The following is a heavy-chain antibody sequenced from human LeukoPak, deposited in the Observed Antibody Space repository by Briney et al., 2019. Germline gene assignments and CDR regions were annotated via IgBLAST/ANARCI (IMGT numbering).Heavy chain of an antibody. V-gene: IGHV4-34*01. CDR2: INHSGST. D-gene: IGHD5-18*01. CDR3: GRSGRYSYGH. CDR1: GGSFSGYY. Sequence: SETLSLTCAVYGGSFSGYYWSWIRQPPGRGLEWIGEINHSGSTNYNPSLKSRVTISVDTSKNQFSLKLSSVTAADTAVYYCGRSGRYSYGHWGQGTLVTVSS. J-gene: IGHJ4*02.